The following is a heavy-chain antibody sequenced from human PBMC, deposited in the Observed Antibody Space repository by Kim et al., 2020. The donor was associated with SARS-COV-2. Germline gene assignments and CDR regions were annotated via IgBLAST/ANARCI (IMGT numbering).Heavy chain of an antibody. Sequence: ASVKVSCKTSGFTFTFYAMNWVRQAPGQGPEWMGWININTGNPTYAQGFTGRFVFSLDTSVSTAYLQISSLKAEDSALYYCARGGSNGYSAFDIWGQGTMVTVSS. V-gene: IGHV7-4-1*02. CDR3: ARGGSNGYSAFDI. CDR1: GFTFTFYA. CDR2: ININTGNP. D-gene: IGHD6-19*01. J-gene: IGHJ3*02.